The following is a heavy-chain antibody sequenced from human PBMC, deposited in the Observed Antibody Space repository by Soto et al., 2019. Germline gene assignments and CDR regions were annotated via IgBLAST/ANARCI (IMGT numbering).Heavy chain of an antibody. Sequence: GGSLRPSCAASGFTFSSYAMSWVRQAPGKGLEWVSAISGSGGSTYYADSVKGRFTISRDNSKNTLYLQMNSLRAEDTAVYYCAKVNIVVVVAVSGMDVWGQGTTVTVSS. CDR3: AKVNIVVVVAVSGMDV. CDR1: GFTFSSYA. CDR2: ISGSGGST. J-gene: IGHJ6*02. V-gene: IGHV3-23*01. D-gene: IGHD2-15*01.